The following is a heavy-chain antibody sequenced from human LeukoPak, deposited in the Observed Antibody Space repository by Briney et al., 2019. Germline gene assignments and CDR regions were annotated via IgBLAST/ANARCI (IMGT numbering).Heavy chain of an antibody. CDR1: GYTFTSYD. J-gene: IGHJ3*02. V-gene: IGHV1-8*03. CDR3: ARGPSELGAFDI. CDR2: MNPNSGNT. D-gene: IGHD1-26*01. Sequence: ASVKVSCKASGYTFTSYDINWVRQATGQGLEWMGWMNPNSGNTGYAQKFQGRVTITRNTSISTAYMELSGLRPEDTAVYYCARGPSELGAFDIWGQGTMVTVSS.